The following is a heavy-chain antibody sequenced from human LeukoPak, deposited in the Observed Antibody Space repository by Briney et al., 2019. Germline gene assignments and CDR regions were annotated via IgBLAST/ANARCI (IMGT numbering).Heavy chain of an antibody. CDR2: ISYDGSNK. CDR3: ARALGGSTSCYVRCGFDY. D-gene: IGHD2-2*01. V-gene: IGHV3-30*04. J-gene: IGHJ4*02. CDR1: GFTFSSYA. Sequence: GRTLRLSCAASGFTFSSYAMHWVRQAPGKGLEWVAVISYDGSNKYYADSVKSRFTISRDNSKNTLYLQMNRLRAEDTAVYYCARALGGSTSCYVRCGFDYWGQGTLVNVSS.